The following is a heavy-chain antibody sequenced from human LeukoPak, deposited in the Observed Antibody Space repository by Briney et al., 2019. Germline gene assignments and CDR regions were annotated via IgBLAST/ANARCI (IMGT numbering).Heavy chain of an antibody. CDR3: AREGPVSRGDQATDY. J-gene: IGHJ4*02. Sequence: GGSLRLSCAASGFTFSSYSMNWVRQAPGKGLEWVSSISSSSSYIYYADSVKGRFTISRDNAKNSLYLQMNSLRAEDTAVYYCAREGPVSRGDQATDYWGQGTLDTVSS. CDR2: ISSSSSYI. D-gene: IGHD2-2*01. V-gene: IGHV3-21*01. CDR1: GFTFSSYS.